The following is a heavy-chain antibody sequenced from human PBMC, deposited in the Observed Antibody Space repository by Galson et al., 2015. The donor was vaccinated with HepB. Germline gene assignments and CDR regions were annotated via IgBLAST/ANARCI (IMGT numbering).Heavy chain of an antibody. V-gene: IGHV3-53*04. CDR1: GFTVSSYY. CDR3: ARVSSFWSGSGSYAFDI. D-gene: IGHD3-10*01. Sequence: SLRLSCAASGFTVSSYYMSWVRQAPGKGLEWVSVIYSGGSTYYADSVKGRFTISRHNSKNTLYLQMNSLRAEDTAVYYCARVSSFWSGSGSYAFDIWGQGTMVTVSS. J-gene: IGHJ3*02. CDR2: IYSGGST.